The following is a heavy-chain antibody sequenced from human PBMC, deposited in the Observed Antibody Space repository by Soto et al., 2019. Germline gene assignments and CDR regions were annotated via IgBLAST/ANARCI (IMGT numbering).Heavy chain of an antibody. CDR2: NSPDGSKR. D-gene: IGHD2-21*01. Sequence: GGSMRLSCAASGFTLSTYWMNWVRQTPGTGLMWVSRNSPDGSKRGYADSVEGPFTVSRDNAKNPLCLQRHSLRAEETAMYYCASWGQIVPVFHTDFDHWGEGTLVTVSS. J-gene: IGHJ4*02. CDR3: ASWGQIVPVFHTDFDH. CDR1: GFTLSTYW. V-gene: IGHV3-74*01.